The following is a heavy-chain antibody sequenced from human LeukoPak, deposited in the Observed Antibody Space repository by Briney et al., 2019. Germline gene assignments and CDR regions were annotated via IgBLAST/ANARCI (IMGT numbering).Heavy chain of an antibody. CDR3: TTELHYGSGSNVDY. J-gene: IGHJ4*02. V-gene: IGHV3-23*01. CDR1: GFTFSSYA. Sequence: GGSLRLSCAASGFTFSSYAMSWVRQAPGKGLEWVSDISGSGGSTYYADSVKGRFTISRDNSKNTLYLQVNSLRAEDTAVYYCTTELHYGSGSNVDYWGQGTLVTVSS. CDR2: ISGSGGST. D-gene: IGHD3-10*01.